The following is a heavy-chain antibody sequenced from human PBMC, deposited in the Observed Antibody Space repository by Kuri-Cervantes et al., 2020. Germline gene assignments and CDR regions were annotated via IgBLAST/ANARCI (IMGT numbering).Heavy chain of an antibody. CDR1: GGSISSYY. J-gene: IGHJ4*02. D-gene: IGHD3-22*01. Sequence: SETLSLTCTVSGGSISSYYWSWIRQPPGKGLEWIGYIYYSGSTNYNPSLKSRVTISVDTSKNQFSLKLSSVTAADTAVYYCAGERRYYDSSGYYPLFDYWGQGTLVTDSS. CDR2: IYYSGST. V-gene: IGHV4-59*01. CDR3: AGERRYYDSSGYYPLFDY.